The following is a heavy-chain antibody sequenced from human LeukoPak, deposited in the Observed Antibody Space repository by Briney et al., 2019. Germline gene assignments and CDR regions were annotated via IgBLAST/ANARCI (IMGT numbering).Heavy chain of an antibody. CDR2: IYYSGST. J-gene: IGHJ5*02. Sequence: SETLSLTCTVSGGSISSYYWSWIRQPPGKGLEWIGYIYYSGSTNYNPSLKSRVTISVDTSKNQFSLKLSSVTAADTAVYYCARDRVWFNPWGQGTLVTVSS. V-gene: IGHV4-59*01. CDR1: GGSISSYY. CDR3: ARDRVWFNP.